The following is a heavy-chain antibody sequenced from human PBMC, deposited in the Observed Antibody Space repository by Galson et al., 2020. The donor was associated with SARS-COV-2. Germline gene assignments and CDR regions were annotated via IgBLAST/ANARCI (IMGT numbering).Heavy chain of an antibody. J-gene: IGHJ6*02. V-gene: IGHV2-70*01. D-gene: IGHD3-22*01. CDR1: GFSLSTSETC. Sequence: SGPTLVKPTQTLTLTCTFSGFSLSTSETCVSWIRQAPGKALEWLALIDWEDDAYFSTSLKTRLTISKDTSKNQVVLTMTNVGPEDTATYYCARLLSTGFYYDSSGFPSAYHYYGLDVWGQGTTVTVSS. CDR3: ARLLSTGFYYDSSGFPSAYHYYGLDV. CDR2: IDWEDDA.